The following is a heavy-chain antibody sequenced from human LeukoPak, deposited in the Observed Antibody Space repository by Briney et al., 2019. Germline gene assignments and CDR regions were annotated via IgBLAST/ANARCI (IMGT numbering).Heavy chain of an antibody. V-gene: IGHV3-15*07. D-gene: IGHD3-22*01. CDR1: GFTFSNAW. Sequence: TGGSLRLSCAASGFTFSNAWMNWVRQAPGKGLEWVGRIKSKTDGGTTDYAAPVKGRFTISRDDSKNTLYLQMNSLKTEDTAVYYCTIEFAYYYDSSGYYYLSPRDYWGQGTLVTVSS. CDR2: IKSKTDGGTT. J-gene: IGHJ4*02. CDR3: TIEFAYYYDSSGYYYLSPRDY.